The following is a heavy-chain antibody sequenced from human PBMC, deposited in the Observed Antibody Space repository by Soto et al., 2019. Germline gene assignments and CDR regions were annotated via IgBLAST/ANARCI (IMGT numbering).Heavy chain of an antibody. CDR3: TPSNGWGEGAFDY. V-gene: IGHV3-15*07. D-gene: IGHD3-16*01. CDR2: VKSKIDDETT. Sequence: EGRLVESGGGLVKPEESLRLSCAASGFIFRNAWMNWVRQAPGKGLEWVGRVKSKIDDETTDYAAPVKGRFTITRDTSNSVVYLQMSSLRVEDTAVYYCTPSNGWGEGAFDYWGPGTVVTVSS. CDR1: GFIFRNAW. J-gene: IGHJ4*02.